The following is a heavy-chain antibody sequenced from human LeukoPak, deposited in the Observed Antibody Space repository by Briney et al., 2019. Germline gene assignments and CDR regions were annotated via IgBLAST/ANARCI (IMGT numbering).Heavy chain of an antibody. CDR1: EFTFSSYG. CDR2: IWYDGSNE. CDR3: VMDMDV. V-gene: IGHV3-33*01. Sequence: GRSLRLSCAASEFTFSSYGMHWVRQAPGKGLEWVALIWYDGSNEYYADSVKGRFAISRDNSKNTLYLQVDSLRAEDTAVYYCVMDMDVWGQGTTVTVSS. J-gene: IGHJ6*02.